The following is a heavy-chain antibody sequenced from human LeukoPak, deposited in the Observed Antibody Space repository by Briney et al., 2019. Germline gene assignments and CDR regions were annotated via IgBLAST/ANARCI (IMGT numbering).Heavy chain of an antibody. CDR1: GFTFSSYW. D-gene: IGHD5-24*01. J-gene: IGHJ3*02. CDR3: ARPLRDGYNFDAFDI. CDR2: IKQDGSEK. V-gene: IGHV3-7*05. Sequence: GRTLRLSCAASGFTFSSYWMSWVRQAPGKGLEWVANIKQDGSEKYYVDSVKGRFTISRDNAKNSLYLQMNSLRAEDTAVYYCARPLRDGYNFDAFDIWGQGAMVTVSS.